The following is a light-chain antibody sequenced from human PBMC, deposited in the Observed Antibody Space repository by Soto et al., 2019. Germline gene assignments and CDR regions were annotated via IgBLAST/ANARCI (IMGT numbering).Light chain of an antibody. J-gene: IGKJ4*01. Sequence: EIVLTQSPATLSLSPGERATLSCRASQSVGRQLAWYQQKPGQAPRLLIYDASSRATGVPARFSGSGSGTEFTLPISSLEPEDFAVYYCQQRNNWPPATFGGGTKVEIK. V-gene: IGKV3-11*01. CDR1: QSVGRQ. CDR3: QQRNNWPPAT. CDR2: DAS.